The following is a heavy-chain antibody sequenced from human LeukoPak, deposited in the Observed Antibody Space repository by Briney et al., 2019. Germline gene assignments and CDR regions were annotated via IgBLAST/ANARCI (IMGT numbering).Heavy chain of an antibody. D-gene: IGHD6-19*01. CDR1: GFTFSSYG. CDR2: ISYDGSNK. CDR3: AKDLVGTGYSSGWPYYNGMDV. V-gene: IGHV3-30*18. Sequence: SGRSLRLSCAASGFTFSSYGMHWVRQAPGKGLEWVAVISYDGSNKYYADSVKGRFTISRDNSKNTLYLQMNSLRAEDTAVYYCAKDLVGTGYSSGWPYYNGMDVWGQGTMVTVSS. J-gene: IGHJ6*02.